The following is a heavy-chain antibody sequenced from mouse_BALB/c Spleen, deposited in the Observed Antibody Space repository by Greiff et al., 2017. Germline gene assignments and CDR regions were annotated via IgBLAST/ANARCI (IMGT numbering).Heavy chain of an antibody. V-gene: IGHV1S29*02. J-gene: IGHJ2*01. Sequence: EVKLVESGPELVKPGASVKISCKASGYTFTDYNMHWVKQSHGKSLEWIGYIYPYNGGTGYNQKFKSKATLTVDNSSSTAYMELRSLTSEDSAVYYCAREENYYGSSYIDYWGQGTTLTVSS. D-gene: IGHD1-1*01. CDR1: GYTFTDYN. CDR3: AREENYYGSSYIDY. CDR2: IYPYNGGT.